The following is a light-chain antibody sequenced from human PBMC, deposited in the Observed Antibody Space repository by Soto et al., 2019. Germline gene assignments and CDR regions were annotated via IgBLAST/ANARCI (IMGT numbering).Light chain of an antibody. CDR1: QAVSRK. V-gene: IGKV3-15*01. CDR3: QQYHTWPIT. CDR2: GAS. Sequence: EVVMSQSSATLSVAPGERISFSCRASQAVSRKLAWYQHKLSQAPRLLIYGASTGSTGIPARISGDGSWSEFTLTISSLQSEDCAIYQWQQYHTWPITFGGGTKVDIK. J-gene: IGKJ4*01.